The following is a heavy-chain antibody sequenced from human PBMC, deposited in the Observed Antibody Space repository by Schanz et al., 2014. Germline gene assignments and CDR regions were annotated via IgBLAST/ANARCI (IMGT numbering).Heavy chain of an antibody. D-gene: IGHD1-1*01. V-gene: IGHV3-30*02. Sequence: QVQLVESGGGVVQPGGSLRLSCAASGFTFTNLGMHWVRRAPGKGLEWVAFIRYDGSNQYYADSVKGRFTISRDNSKNTLSLQMNSLRAEDTAVYYCTKFETRTGTNYWGQGTLVTVSS. J-gene: IGHJ4*02. CDR2: IRYDGSNQ. CDR3: TKFETRTGTNY. CDR1: GFTFTNLG.